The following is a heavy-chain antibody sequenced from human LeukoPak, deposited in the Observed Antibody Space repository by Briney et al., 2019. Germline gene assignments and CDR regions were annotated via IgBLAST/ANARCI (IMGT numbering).Heavy chain of an antibody. CDR1: GFTFDDYG. D-gene: IGHD3-22*01. J-gene: IGHJ4*02. CDR3: AKVTAYYYDSSGYWPYYFDY. CDR2: ISGSGGST. Sequence: PGGSLRLSCAASGFTFDDYGMSWVRQAPGKGLEWVSAISGSGGSTYYADSVKGRFTISRDNSKNTLYLQMNSLRAEDTAVYYCAKVTAYYYDSSGYWPYYFDYWGQGTLVTVSS. V-gene: IGHV3-23*01.